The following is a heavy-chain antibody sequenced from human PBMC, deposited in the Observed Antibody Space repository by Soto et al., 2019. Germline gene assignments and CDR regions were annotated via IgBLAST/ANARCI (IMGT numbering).Heavy chain of an antibody. CDR1: GGSISSYY. V-gene: IGHV4-59*01. CDR2: IYYSGST. CDR3: ARDAWPGRLLATIGPL. J-gene: IGHJ3*01. Sequence: SETLSLTCTVSGGSISSYYWSWIRQPPGKGLEWIGYIYYSGSTNYNPSLKSRVTISVDTSKNQFSLKLSSVTAADTAVYYCARDAWPGRLLATIGPLWGQGTMVTVSS. D-gene: IGHD5-12*01.